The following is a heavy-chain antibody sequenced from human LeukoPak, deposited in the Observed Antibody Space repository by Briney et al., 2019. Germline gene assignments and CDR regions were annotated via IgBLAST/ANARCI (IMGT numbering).Heavy chain of an antibody. CDR2: ISSSSSYI. D-gene: IGHD2-2*01. J-gene: IGHJ5*02. CDR3: ARGEKGYCSSTSCYMLDP. CDR1: GFTFSSYS. V-gene: IGHV3-21*01. Sequence: GGSLRLSCAASGFTFSSYSMNWVRQAPGKGLEWVSSISSSSSYIYYADSVKGRFTISRDNAKNSLYLQMNSLRAEDTAVYYCARGEKGYCSSTSCYMLDPWGQGTLVTVSS.